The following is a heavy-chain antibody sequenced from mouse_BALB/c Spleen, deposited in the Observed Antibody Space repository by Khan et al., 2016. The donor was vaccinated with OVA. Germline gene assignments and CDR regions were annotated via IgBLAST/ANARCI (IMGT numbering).Heavy chain of an antibody. Sequence: QIQLVQSGPELREPGETVKISCKASGYTFSDYSLHWVKQAPGKGLKWLAWINTATGEPTYIDDFKGRFVFSLETSASTVYLQINNLKNEDTATYFSAAQFHFYGMDYWAQGTSVTVS. CDR1: GYTFSDYS. CDR2: INTATGEP. V-gene: IGHV9-2-1*01. CDR3: AAQFHFYGMDY. J-gene: IGHJ4*01. D-gene: IGHD1-3*01.